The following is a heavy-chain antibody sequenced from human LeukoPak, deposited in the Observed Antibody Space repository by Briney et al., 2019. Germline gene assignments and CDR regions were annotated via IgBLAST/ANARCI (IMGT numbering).Heavy chain of an antibody. V-gene: IGHV4-59*08. J-gene: IGHJ4*01. CDR2: IYYSGST. CDR3: ARQGYRAAADY. CDR1: GGSVGTYS. D-gene: IGHD6-13*01. Sequence: PSETLSLTCAVSGGSVGTYSWSWIRQPPGRGLEWIGYIYYSGSTNYSPSLKSRFTTSVDTSKNQFSLKLSSVTAADTAVYYCARQGYRAAADYWGQGTLVTVSS.